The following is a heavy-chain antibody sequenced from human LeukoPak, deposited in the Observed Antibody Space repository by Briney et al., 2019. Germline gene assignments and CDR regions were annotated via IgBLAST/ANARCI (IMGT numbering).Heavy chain of an antibody. Sequence: PGGSLRLSCAASGFTFSNFWMHWVRQAPGKGLVWVALIYGDGSFTRYADSVKGRFTISRDNAKNTVYLQMNSLRVEDTAVYYCARGGMVAGSLFDSWGQGTLVTVSS. CDR2: IYGDGSFT. CDR3: ARGGMVAGSLFDS. D-gene: IGHD2-15*01. CDR1: GFTFSNFW. V-gene: IGHV3-74*01. J-gene: IGHJ4*02.